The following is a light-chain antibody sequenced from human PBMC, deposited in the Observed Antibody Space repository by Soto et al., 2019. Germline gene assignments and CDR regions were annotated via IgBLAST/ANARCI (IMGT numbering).Light chain of an antibody. CDR3: QQYNSWPLP. Sequence: IVRRGYPASRCVCPGERATLSCRASQRLPSEFAWYQQNPGHAPSLVIYATFTRAPGVPIRISGSGSGTEFTLAISTLQSEDFAVYSCQQYNSWPLPFAGGTNVDIK. J-gene: IGKJ4*01. CDR2: ATF. V-gene: IGKV3D-15*01. CDR1: QRLPSE.